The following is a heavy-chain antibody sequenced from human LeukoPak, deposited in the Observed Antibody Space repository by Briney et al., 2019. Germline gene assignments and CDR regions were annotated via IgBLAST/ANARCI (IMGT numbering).Heavy chain of an antibody. D-gene: IGHD6-19*01. V-gene: IGHV3-53*01. Sequence: GGSLRLSCAASGFTFSSNYMSWVRQAPGKGLEWVSVIDSGDTTFYADSVMGRFTITTDNSKNTLYLQMNSLRAEDTAMYFCARSTRAVAGIFDSWGQGTLVTVSS. CDR2: IDSGDTT. J-gene: IGHJ4*02. CDR3: ARSTRAVAGIFDS. CDR1: GFTFSSNY.